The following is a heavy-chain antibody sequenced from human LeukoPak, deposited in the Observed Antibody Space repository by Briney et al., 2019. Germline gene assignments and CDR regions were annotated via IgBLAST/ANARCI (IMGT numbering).Heavy chain of an antibody. CDR3: ARRVVGMRAFDI. D-gene: IGHD7-27*01. CDR2: MSGSSGST. J-gene: IGHJ3*02. CDR1: GFIVSSYA. V-gene: IGHV3-23*01. Sequence: PGGSLRPSCAASGFIVSSYAMSWVRQAPGKGLEWVSSMSGSSGSTYYADSVKGRFTISRDNSKNTLYLQMNSLRAEDTALYYCARRVVGMRAFDIWGQGTMVTVSS.